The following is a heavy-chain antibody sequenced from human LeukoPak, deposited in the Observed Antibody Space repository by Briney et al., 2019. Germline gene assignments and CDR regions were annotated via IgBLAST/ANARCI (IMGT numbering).Heavy chain of an antibody. CDR2: IYYSGST. CDR1: GGSISSSSYY. D-gene: IGHD3-10*01. V-gene: IGHV4-39*01. CDR3: ARHSGSGSSLGV. J-gene: IGHJ4*02. Sequence: SETLSLTCTVSGGSISSSSYYWGWIRQPPWKGLEWIGSIYYSGSTYYNPSLKSRVTISVDTSTNQFSLKMRSVTAADTAVYYCARHSGSGSSLGVWGQGTLVTVSS.